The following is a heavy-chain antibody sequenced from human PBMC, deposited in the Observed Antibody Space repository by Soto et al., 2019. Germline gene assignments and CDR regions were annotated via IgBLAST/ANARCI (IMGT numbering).Heavy chain of an antibody. CDR2: IIPVFDKA. J-gene: IGHJ3*01. CDR1: GGSFGSSA. V-gene: IGHV1-69*01. D-gene: IGHD3-16*01. Sequence: QVQLVQSGADVKKPGSSVKVSCKTSGGSFGSSAISWVRQAPAQGLEWMGEIIPVFDKANYAQNFQGRLTITADELTGTVFMDLSSLRSEDTAVYFSARLRRDWGDAFDLWGLGTFVTVSS. CDR3: ARLRRDWGDAFDL.